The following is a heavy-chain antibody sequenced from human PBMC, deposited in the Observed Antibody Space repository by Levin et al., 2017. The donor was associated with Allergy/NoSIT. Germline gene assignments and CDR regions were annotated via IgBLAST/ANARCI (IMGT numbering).Heavy chain of an antibody. CDR3: AKDGLMWFGALDS. CDR2: ISWDGSSA. V-gene: IGHV3-43*01. J-gene: IGHJ4*02. D-gene: IGHD3-10*01. Sequence: ASVKVSCAASGFTFDDYTMHWVRQAPGKGLEWVSLISWDGSSAYYADSVKGRFTISRDNIKNSLYLHMSNLTTEDTAFYYCAKDGLMWFGALDSWGQGTLVTVSS. CDR1: GFTFDDYT.